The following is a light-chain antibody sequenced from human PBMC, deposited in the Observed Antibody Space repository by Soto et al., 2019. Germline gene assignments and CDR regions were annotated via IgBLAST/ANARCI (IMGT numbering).Light chain of an antibody. Sequence: QSALTQPASVSRSPGQSITISCTGTSSDVGGYNYVSWYQQHPGKAPKLMIYDVSNRPSGVSNRFSGSKSGNTASLTISGLQAEDEADYYCSSYTSSSTLDYVFGTGTKVTVL. CDR2: DVS. CDR3: SSYTSSSTLDYV. J-gene: IGLJ1*01. V-gene: IGLV2-14*01. CDR1: SSDVGGYNY.